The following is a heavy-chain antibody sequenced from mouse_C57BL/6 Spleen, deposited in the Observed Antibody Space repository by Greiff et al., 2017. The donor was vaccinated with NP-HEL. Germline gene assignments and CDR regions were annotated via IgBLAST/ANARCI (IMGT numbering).Heavy chain of an antibody. V-gene: IGHV10-1*01. CDR3: VRPIYYDYDGPAWFDY. Sequence: EAGGGLVQPKGSLKLSCVVSGFSFNTYAMNWFRLAPGKGLEWVARIRSKSTNYATYYADSVKGRFTISRDDSESMLYLQMNNLKTEDTAMYYCVRPIYYDYDGPAWFDYWGQGTLVTVSA. CDR1: GFSFNTYA. D-gene: IGHD2-4*01. J-gene: IGHJ3*01. CDR2: IRSKSTNYAT.